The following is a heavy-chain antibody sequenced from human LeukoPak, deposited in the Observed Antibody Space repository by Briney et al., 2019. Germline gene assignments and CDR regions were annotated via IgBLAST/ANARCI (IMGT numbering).Heavy chain of an antibody. CDR3: ARLKTLPSQGSSWTDY. CDR1: GGSISSSSYY. Sequence: NPSETLSLTCTVSGGSISSSSYYWGWIRQPPGKGLEWIGSIYYSGSTYYNPSLKSRVTISVDTSKNQFSLKLSSVTAVDTAVYYCARLKTLPSQGSSWTDYWGQGTLVTVSS. CDR2: IYYSGST. D-gene: IGHD6-13*01. J-gene: IGHJ4*02. V-gene: IGHV4-39*01.